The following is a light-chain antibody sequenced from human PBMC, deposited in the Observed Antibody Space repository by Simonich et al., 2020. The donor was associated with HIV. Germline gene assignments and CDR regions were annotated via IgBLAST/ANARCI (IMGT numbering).Light chain of an antibody. V-gene: IGKV4-1*01. CDR1: QSVLYSSKKNNQ. J-gene: IGKJ1*01. CDR3: QQYYSTPQT. Sequence: DIVMTQSPDSLAVSLGVRATINCTSSQSVLYSSKKNNQLAWYQQKPGQPPKLLIYWASTRESWVPDRFIGSGSGTDFTLTISSLQTEDVAVYYCQQYYSTPQTFGQGTKVEIK. CDR2: WAS.